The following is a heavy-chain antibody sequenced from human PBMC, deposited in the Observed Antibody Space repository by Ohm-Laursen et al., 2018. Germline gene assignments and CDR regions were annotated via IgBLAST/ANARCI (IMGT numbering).Heavy chain of an antibody. CDR3: ARDVPGIVASRGGG. CDR2: IWYDGSSK. J-gene: IGHJ4*02. CDR1: GFTFSSYG. V-gene: IGHV3-33*01. Sequence: SLRLSCAASGFTFSSYGMHWVRQAPGKGLEWVAVIWYDGSSKYYADSVKGRFTISRDKSKNTLYLQMNSLRVEDTAMYFCARDVPGIVASRGGGWGQGTLVTVSS. D-gene: IGHD3-16*01.